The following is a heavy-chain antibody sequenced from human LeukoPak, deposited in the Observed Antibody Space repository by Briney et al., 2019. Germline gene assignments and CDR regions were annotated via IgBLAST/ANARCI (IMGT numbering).Heavy chain of an antibody. CDR1: GYTFTSYD. CDR2: MNPNSGNT. Sequence: ASVKVSCKASGYTFTSYDINWVRQGTGQGLEWMGWMNPNSGNTGYAQKFQGRVTMTRNTSISTAYMELSSLRSEDTAVYYCARGSNKQWGGGIDYWGQGTLVTVSS. D-gene: IGHD6-19*01. V-gene: IGHV1-8*01. J-gene: IGHJ4*02. CDR3: ARGSNKQWGGGIDY.